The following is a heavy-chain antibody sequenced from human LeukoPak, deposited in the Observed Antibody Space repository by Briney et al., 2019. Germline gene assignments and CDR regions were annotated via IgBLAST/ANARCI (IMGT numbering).Heavy chain of an antibody. CDR3: ARVGGSGSYYYYYYYYGMDV. Sequence: SETLSLTCTVSGGSISSYYWSWIRQPPGKGLEWIGYIYYSGSTNYNPSLKSRVTISVDTSKNQFSLKLSSVTAADTAVYCCARVGGSGSYYYYYYYYGMDVWGQGTTVTVSS. V-gene: IGHV4-59*01. CDR1: GGSISSYY. CDR2: IYYSGST. J-gene: IGHJ6*02. D-gene: IGHD3-10*01.